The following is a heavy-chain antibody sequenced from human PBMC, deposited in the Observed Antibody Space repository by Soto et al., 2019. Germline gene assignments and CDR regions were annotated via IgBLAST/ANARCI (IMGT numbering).Heavy chain of an antibody. CDR1: GYTFTGYY. V-gene: IGHV1-2*02. CDR3: ARSSFAYFDS. CDR2: INPNSGGT. J-gene: IGHJ4*02. D-gene: IGHD2-21*01. Sequence: ASVKVSCKASGYTFTGYYMHWVRQAPGQGLEWMGWINPNSGGTNYSQKFQGRVTMTRDTSISTVYMELSRPRSDDTAVYYCARSSFAYFDSWGQGTLVTVSS.